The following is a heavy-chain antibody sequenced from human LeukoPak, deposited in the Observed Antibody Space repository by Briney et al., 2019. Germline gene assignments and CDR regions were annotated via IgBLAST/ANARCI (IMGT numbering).Heavy chain of an antibody. V-gene: IGHV3-30*15. D-gene: IGHD6-19*01. CDR1: GFTLRNYA. CDR2: ISIDGSRQ. J-gene: IGHJ4*02. Sequence: PGGSLRLSCAPSIGFTLRNYAIHWVRQAPGKGLEWVAVISIDGSRQHYADFLVGRFTISRDNSKNTVSLQMSSLRTEDTAVYFCAREQGGSGWSGVDYWGQGTLVTVSS. CDR3: AREQGGSGWSGVDY.